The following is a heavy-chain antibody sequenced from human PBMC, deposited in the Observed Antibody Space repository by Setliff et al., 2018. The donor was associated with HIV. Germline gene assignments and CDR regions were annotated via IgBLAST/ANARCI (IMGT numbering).Heavy chain of an antibody. CDR2: ISSTGSAR. D-gene: IGHD3-3*01. V-gene: IGHV3-11*04. J-gene: IGHJ4*02. CDR1: GFTPSDYY. Sequence: PGGSLRLSCEGSGFTPSDYYMNWIRQAPGKGLEWISYISSTGSARHYADSVQGRFSISRDNAKKSLYLQMNNLRAEDTAVYYCARGPQYNFWGGYLGLWGQGTLVTVSS. CDR3: ARGPQYNFWGGYLGL.